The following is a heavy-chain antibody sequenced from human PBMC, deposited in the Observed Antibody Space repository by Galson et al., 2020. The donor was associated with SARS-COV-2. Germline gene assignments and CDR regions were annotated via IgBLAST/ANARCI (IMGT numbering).Heavy chain of an antibody. V-gene: IGHV1-24*01. CDR1: GYTLTELS. CDR2: FDPEDGET. D-gene: IGHD2-2*01. Sequence: ASVKVSCKVSGYTLTELSMHWVRQAPGKGLEWMGGFDPEDGETIYAQKFQGRVTMTEDTSTDTAYMELSSLRSEDTAVYYCATDLRGETSHYYYYYGMDVWGQGTTVTVSS. CDR3: ATDLRGETSHYYYYYGMDV. J-gene: IGHJ6*02.